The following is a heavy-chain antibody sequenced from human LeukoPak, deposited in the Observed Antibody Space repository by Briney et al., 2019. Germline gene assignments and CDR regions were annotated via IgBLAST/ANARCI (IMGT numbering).Heavy chain of an antibody. CDR1: GGSISSYY. V-gene: IGHV4-59*08. CDR2: IYYSGST. Sequence: SETLSLTCTVSGGSISSYYWSWIRQPPGKGLEWIGYIYYSGSTNYNPSLKSRVTISVDTSKNQFSLKLSSVTAADTAVYYCARPNYYYDSSGPNYWFDPWGQGTLVTVSS. D-gene: IGHD3-22*01. J-gene: IGHJ5*02. CDR3: ARPNYYYDSSGPNYWFDP.